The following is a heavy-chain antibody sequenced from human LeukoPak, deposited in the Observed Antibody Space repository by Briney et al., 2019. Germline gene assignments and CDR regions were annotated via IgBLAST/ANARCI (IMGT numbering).Heavy chain of an antibody. CDR3: ARAWSVGSQFDY. J-gene: IGHJ4*02. CDR2: INPNSGGT. V-gene: IGHV1-2*06. Sequence: GASVKVSCKASGYTFTGYYMHWVRQAPGQGLEWMGRINPNSGGTNYAQKFQGRVTMTRDTSISTAYMELSRLRSDDTAVYYCARAWSVGSQFDYWGQGTLVTVSS. D-gene: IGHD2-15*01. CDR1: GYTFTGYY.